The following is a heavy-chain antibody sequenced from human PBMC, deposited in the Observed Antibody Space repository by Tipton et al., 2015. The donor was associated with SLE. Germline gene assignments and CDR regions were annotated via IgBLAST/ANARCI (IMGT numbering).Heavy chain of an antibody. J-gene: IGHJ4*02. V-gene: IGHV3-23*03. D-gene: IGHD6-13*01. CDR1: GFTFSGYA. Sequence: SLRLSCVASGFTFSGYAVNWVRQAPGKGLEWVSIIYGGGHSTKYADSVKGRFTISRDNSKNRLYLQMNSLRGEDTAVYYCARSAYSSSWYFDYWGRGTLVTVSS. CDR2: IYGGGHST. CDR3: ARSAYSSSWYFDY.